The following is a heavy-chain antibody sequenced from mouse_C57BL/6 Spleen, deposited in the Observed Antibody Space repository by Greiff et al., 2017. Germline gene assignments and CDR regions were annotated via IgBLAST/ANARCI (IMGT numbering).Heavy chain of an antibody. Sequence: EVKLQESGPVLVKPGASVKMSCKASGYTFTDYYMNWVKQSHGKSLEWIGVINPYNGGTSYNQKFKGKATLTVDKSSSTAYMELNSLTSEDSAVYDGARGITTVVATDWYFDVWGTGATGTVSS. D-gene: IGHD1-1*01. CDR3: ARGITTVVATDWYFDV. J-gene: IGHJ1*03. CDR1: GYTFTDYY. V-gene: IGHV1-19*01. CDR2: INPYNGGT.